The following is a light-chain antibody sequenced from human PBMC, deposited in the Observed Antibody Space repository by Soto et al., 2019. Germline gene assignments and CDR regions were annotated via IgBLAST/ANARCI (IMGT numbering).Light chain of an antibody. CDR2: GAS. V-gene: IGKV3-20*01. J-gene: IGKJ4*01. Sequence: EIVLTQSPGTLSLSPGERATLSCRASQSVSSSYLAWYQQKPGQAPRLLIYGASSRATGIPVRFSGSGSGTDFALTISRLEREDFAVYYCHQYDSSPLTFGGGTKVAIK. CDR1: QSVSSSY. CDR3: HQYDSSPLT.